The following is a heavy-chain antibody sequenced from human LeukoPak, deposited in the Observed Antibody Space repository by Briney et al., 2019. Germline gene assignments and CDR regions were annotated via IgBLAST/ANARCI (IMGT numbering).Heavy chain of an antibody. CDR1: GDSVSRNSVT. Sequence: SQTLSLTCAIFGDSVSRNSVTWNWIRQSPSRGLEWLARTDYRSKWYIDYAASVKSRISVIPDTSKNQLSLHLNSVTPEDSAVYYCARFASGSHADYWGQGILVTVSS. V-gene: IGHV6-1*01. D-gene: IGHD3-16*01. J-gene: IGHJ4*02. CDR2: TDYRSKWYI. CDR3: ARFASGSHADY.